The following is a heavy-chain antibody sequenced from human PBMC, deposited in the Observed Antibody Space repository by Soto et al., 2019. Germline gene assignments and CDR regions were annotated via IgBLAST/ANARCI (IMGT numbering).Heavy chain of an antibody. CDR2: IYYSGST. Sequence: SETLSLTCTVSGGSISSYYWSWIRQPPGKGLEWIGYIYYSGSTNYNPSLKSRVTISVDTSKNLFSLKLCSVTAADTAVYYCARRRVYCSGGSGYSAPYYYYMDVWGKGTTVTVSS. CDR3: ARRRVYCSGGSGYSAPYYYYMDV. CDR1: GGSISSYY. D-gene: IGHD2-15*01. J-gene: IGHJ6*03. V-gene: IGHV4-59*08.